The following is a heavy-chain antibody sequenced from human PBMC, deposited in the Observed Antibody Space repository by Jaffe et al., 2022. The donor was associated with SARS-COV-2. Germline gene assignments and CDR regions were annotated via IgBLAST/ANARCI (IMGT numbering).Heavy chain of an antibody. V-gene: IGHV3-33*01. J-gene: IGHJ4*02. CDR1: GFTFSSYG. D-gene: IGHD4-17*01. CDR2: IWYDGSNK. Sequence: QVQLVESGGGVVQPGRSLRLSCAASGFTFSSYGMHWVRQAPGKGLEWVAVIWYDGSNKYYADSVKGRFTISRDNSKNTLYLQMNSLRAEDTAVYYCARSTVTTRGAFDYWGQGTLVTVSS. CDR3: ARSTVTTRGAFDY.